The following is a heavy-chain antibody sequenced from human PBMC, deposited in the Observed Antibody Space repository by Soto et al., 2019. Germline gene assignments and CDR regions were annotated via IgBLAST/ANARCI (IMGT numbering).Heavy chain of an antibody. CDR2: ISYDGSNK. V-gene: IGHV3-30-3*01. D-gene: IGHD5-18*01. CDR3: ARGSGREVARAMATDY. Sequence: PGGSLRLSCAASGFTFSSYAMHWVRQAPGKGLEWVAVISYDGSNKYYADSVKGRFTIYRDNSKNTLYLQMNSLRAEDTAVYYCARGSGREVARAMATDYWGEGTLVTVSS. J-gene: IGHJ4*02. CDR1: GFTFSSYA.